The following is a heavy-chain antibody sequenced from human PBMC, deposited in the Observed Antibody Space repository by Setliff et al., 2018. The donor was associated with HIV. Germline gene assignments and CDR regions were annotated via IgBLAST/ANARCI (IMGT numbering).Heavy chain of an antibody. D-gene: IGHD3-16*01. CDR3: ARGGKRRRAWGWVSDAFDV. CDR2: ISYDGTNK. J-gene: IGHJ3*01. CDR1: GFTFSNYA. V-gene: IGHV3-30*04. Sequence: GGSLRLSCAASGFTFSNYAMHWVRQAPGKGLEWVAVISYDGTNKYYTDSVKGRFTISRDNSKNTLYLQMDSLRVEDTALYYCARGGKRRRAWGWVSDAFDVWGQGTMVTVSS.